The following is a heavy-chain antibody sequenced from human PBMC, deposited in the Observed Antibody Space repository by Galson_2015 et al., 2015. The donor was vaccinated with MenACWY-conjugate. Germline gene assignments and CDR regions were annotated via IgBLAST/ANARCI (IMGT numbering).Heavy chain of an antibody. CDR2: IDASGGGT. CDR3: AKGPFCTSRICSYPIVGVASYFFDY. J-gene: IGHJ4*02. Sequence: FLRLSCAASGFTFGTYAMAWVRQTPGKGLEWVSTIDASGGGTFYADSVKGRFIISRDNSRNTYYLQMYKLRAEDTTVYYCAKGPFCTSRICSYPIVGVASYFFDYWGQGTLVTVSS. CDR1: GFTFGTYA. D-gene: IGHD3-22*01. V-gene: IGHV3-23*01.